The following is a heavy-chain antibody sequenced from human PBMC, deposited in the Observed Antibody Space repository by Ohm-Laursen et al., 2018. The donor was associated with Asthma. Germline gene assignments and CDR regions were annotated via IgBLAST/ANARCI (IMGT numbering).Heavy chain of an antibody. V-gene: IGHV3-30-3*01. J-gene: IGHJ6*02. CDR2: GGSYYDGGLK. Sequence: SLRLSCAASGFTFSSYAMSWVRQAPGKGLEWVAVGGSYYDGGLKYYADSVNGRFTVSRDDSKNTLYLQMNSLRPDDTAVYYCARDTYYYDSSGDGMDVWGQGTTVTVSS. CDR1: GFTFSSYA. D-gene: IGHD3-22*01. CDR3: ARDTYYYDSSGDGMDV.